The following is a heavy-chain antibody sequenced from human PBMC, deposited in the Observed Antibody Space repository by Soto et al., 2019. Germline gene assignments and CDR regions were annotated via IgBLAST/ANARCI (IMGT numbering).Heavy chain of an antibody. D-gene: IGHD4-17*01. CDR3: ASMGKTTVTNKDY. V-gene: IGHV3-11*05. Sequence: HVQLVESGGGLVKPGGSLRLSCAASGFTFSDYYMSWIRQAPGKGLEWVSYISSSSSYTNYADSVKGRFTISRDNAKNSLYLQMNSLRAEDTAVYYCASMGKTTVTNKDYWGQGTLVTVSS. J-gene: IGHJ4*02. CDR2: ISSSSSYT. CDR1: GFTFSDYY.